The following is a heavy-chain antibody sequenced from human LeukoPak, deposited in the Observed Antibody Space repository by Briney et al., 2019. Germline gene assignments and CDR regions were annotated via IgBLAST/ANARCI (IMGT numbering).Heavy chain of an antibody. CDR1: GGSFTTHY. D-gene: IGHD3-10*01. CDR2: ISYIGST. J-gene: IGHJ3*01. Sequence: SETLSLTCTVSGGSFTTHYWSWIRQPPGKGLEWIGYISYIGSTNYNPSLKSRVTISIDTSKNEVSLMLTSVTSADTAVYYCASDSISINAFDAWGQGTMVTVSS. CDR3: ASDSISINAFDA. V-gene: IGHV4-59*11.